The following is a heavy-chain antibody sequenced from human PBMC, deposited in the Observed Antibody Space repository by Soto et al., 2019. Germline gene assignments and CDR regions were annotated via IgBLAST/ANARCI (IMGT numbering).Heavy chain of an antibody. CDR3: AKRLFGALYNPDAFEI. Sequence: GGSLRLSCAASGFTFSSYSMNWVRQAPGKGLEWVSSISSSSSYIYYADSVKGRFTISRDNAKNSLYLQMNSLRAEDTAVYYCAKRLFGALYNPDAFEIWGQGTMVTVSS. CDR2: ISSSSSYI. V-gene: IGHV3-21*01. J-gene: IGHJ3*02. CDR1: GFTFSSYS. D-gene: IGHD3-10*02.